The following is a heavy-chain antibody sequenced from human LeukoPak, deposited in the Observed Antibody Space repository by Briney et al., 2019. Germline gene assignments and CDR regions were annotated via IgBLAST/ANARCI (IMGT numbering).Heavy chain of an antibody. D-gene: IGHD6-25*01. CDR2: MNPDGGAT. V-gene: IGHV1-2*02. J-gene: IGHJ3*01. CDR1: GYTFNNYQ. Sequence: GASVKVSCKASGYTFNNYQIHWVRQAPGQGLEWMGWMNPDGGATKKAQKFQGRVTMTTDTSTSTLYMELRSLTSDDTAVYYCARVQSGSNAFDLWGQGTMVTVSS. CDR3: ARVQSGSNAFDL.